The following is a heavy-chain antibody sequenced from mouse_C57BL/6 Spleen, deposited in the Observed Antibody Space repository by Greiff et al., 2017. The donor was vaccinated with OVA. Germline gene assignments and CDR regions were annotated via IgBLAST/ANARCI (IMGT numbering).Heavy chain of an antibody. CDR3: ARSDGYYHYYAMDY. J-gene: IGHJ4*01. D-gene: IGHD2-3*01. CDR2: IWTGGGT. V-gene: IGHV2-9-1*01. Sequence: VQLQQSGPGLVAPSQSLSITCTVSGFSLTSYAISWVRQPPGKGLEWLGVIWTGGGTNYNSALKSRLSISKDNSKSQVFLKMNSLQTDDTARYYCARSDGYYHYYAMDYWGQGTSVTVSS. CDR1: GFSLTSYA.